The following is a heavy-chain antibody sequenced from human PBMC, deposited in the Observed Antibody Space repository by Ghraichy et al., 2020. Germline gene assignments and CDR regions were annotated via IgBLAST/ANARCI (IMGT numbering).Heavy chain of an antibody. D-gene: IGHD3-3*01. J-gene: IGHJ4*02. CDR2: INHSGST. CDR3: ARGWENFWSGYWGY. CDR1: GGSFSGYY. V-gene: IGHV4-34*01. Sequence: SETLSLTCAVYGGSFSGYYWSWICQPPGKGLEWIGEINHSGSTNYDPSLKSRLTISVDTSKNQFSLKLSSVTAADTAIYYCARGWENFWSGYWGYWSQGTLVTVAS.